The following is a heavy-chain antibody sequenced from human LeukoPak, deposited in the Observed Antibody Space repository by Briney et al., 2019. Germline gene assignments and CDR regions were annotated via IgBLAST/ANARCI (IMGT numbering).Heavy chain of an antibody. J-gene: IGHJ4*02. CDR3: ARLRVRGYGYGPWEGPTWLDY. D-gene: IGHD5-18*01. CDR2: IYYSGRT. V-gene: IGHV4-59*11. CDR1: GGSISRHY. Sequence: SETLSLTCTVSGGSISRHYWSWIRQPPGKGLDRIGTIYYSGRTNYSGRTNYNSCLKSRVNISIDTSKIQFSLKMSSVTAADTAVYYCARLRVRGYGYGPWEGPTWLDYWGQGTLVTVSS.